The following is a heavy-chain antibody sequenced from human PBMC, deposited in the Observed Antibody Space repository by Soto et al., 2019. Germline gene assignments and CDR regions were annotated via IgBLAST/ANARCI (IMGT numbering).Heavy chain of an antibody. CDR1: GFTFSSDS. CDR2: ISSSSSYI. Sequence: EVQLVESGGGLVKPGGSLRLSCAASGFTFSSDSMNWVRQAPGKGLEWVSSISSSSSYIYYADSVKGRFTISRDNAKNSLYLQMNSLRAEDTAVYYCARPGHYYYYYMDVWDKGTTVTVSS. J-gene: IGHJ6*03. V-gene: IGHV3-21*01. CDR3: ARPGHYYYYYMDV.